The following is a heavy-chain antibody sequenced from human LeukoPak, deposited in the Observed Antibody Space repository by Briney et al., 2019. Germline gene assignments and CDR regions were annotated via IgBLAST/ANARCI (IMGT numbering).Heavy chain of an antibody. CDR2: IIPILCIA. CDR1: GGTVSSYA. D-gene: IGHD3-16*02. CDR3: AGEDTSTFGGVIVEYFQH. J-gene: IGHJ1*01. V-gene: IGHV1-69*04. Sequence: SVKVSCKASGGTVSSYAISWARQAPGQGLEWRVRIIPILCIANCAQKFQGRVTITADKSTSTAYMELSSLRSEDTAVYYCAGEDTSTFGGVIVEYFQHWGQGTLVTVSS.